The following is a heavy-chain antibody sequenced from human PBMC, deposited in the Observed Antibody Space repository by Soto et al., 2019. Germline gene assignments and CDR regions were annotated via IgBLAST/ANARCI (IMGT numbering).Heavy chain of an antibody. J-gene: IGHJ4*02. CDR3: ADGGRYPYY. V-gene: IGHV3-23*01. Sequence: PGGSLRLSCAASGFSFSSYAMGWVRQAPGKGLDWVSSISAGGDGTYYADSVKGRFTISRDNSKNTVYLQMTSLRADDTAVYYCADGGRYPYYWGPGTLVTVSP. CDR2: ISAGGDGT. CDR1: GFSFSSYA. D-gene: IGHD1-26*01.